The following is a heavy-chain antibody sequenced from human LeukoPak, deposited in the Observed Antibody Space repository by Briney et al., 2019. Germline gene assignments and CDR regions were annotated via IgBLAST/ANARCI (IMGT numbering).Heavy chain of an antibody. CDR3: ARTVAGKGNAFDI. J-gene: IGHJ3*02. V-gene: IGHV3-23*01. CDR1: GFTFTTYA. CDR2: ISHSGGTT. Sequence: PGGSLRLSCAASGFTFTTYAMNWVRQAPGKGLEWVSFISHSGGTTYYADSVKDRFTVSRDNSKTTLYLQMNSLRAEDTAVYYCARTVAGKGNAFDIWGQGTMVTVSP. D-gene: IGHD6-19*01.